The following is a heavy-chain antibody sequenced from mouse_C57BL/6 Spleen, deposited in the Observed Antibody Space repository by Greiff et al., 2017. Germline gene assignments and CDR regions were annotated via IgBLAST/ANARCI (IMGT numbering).Heavy chain of an antibody. CDR2: INPSNGGT. D-gene: IGHD1-1*01. V-gene: IGHV1-53*01. CDR1: GYTFTSYW. CDR3: ARSPGRYYFDY. Sequence: VQLQQPGTELVKPGASVKLSCKASGYTFTSYWMHWVKQRPGQGLEGIGNINPSNGGTTYNEKFKSKATLTVDKSSSTAYMQLSSLTSEDSAVYYCARSPGRYYFDYWGQGTTLTVSS. J-gene: IGHJ2*01.